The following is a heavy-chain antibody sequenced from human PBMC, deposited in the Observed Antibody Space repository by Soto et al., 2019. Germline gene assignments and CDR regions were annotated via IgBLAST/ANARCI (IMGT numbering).Heavy chain of an antibody. J-gene: IGHJ4*02. CDR1: GVTFSSYG. Sequence: GGSLRLSCAASGVTFSSYGMHGVRQAPGKGLEWVAVIWYDGSNKYYADSVKGRFTISRDNSKNTLYLQMNSLRAEDTAVYYCARAFIGDSGGSHWGQGTLVTVSS. V-gene: IGHV3-33*01. CDR2: IWYDGSNK. D-gene: IGHD2-15*01. CDR3: ARAFIGDSGGSH.